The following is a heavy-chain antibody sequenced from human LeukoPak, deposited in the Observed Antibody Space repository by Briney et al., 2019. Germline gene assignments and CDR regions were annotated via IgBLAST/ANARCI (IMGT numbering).Heavy chain of an antibody. J-gene: IGHJ4*02. V-gene: IGHV1-2*02. CDR2: INPNSAGT. Sequence: ASVKVSCKASGYTFTGYYMHWVRQAPGQGLEWMGWINPNSAGTNYAQKFQGRVTMTRDTSISTAYMELSRLRSDDTAVYYCASGGTIFGVVSHFDYWGQGTLVTVSS. CDR1: GYTFTGYY. D-gene: IGHD3-3*01. CDR3: ASGGTIFGVVSHFDY.